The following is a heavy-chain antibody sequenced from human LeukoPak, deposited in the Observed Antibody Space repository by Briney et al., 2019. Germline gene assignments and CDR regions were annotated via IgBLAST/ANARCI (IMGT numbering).Heavy chain of an antibody. Sequence: GGSLRLSCAASGFTFSSCGMTWVRQAPGKGLEWISSISGSDDGTYYADSVKGRFTISRDNSKNTLYLQMNSLRAEDTAVYYCAKRGPIYSSSPGNYFDYWGQGTLVTVSS. J-gene: IGHJ4*02. CDR3: AKRGPIYSSSPGNYFDY. V-gene: IGHV3-23*01. CDR2: ISGSDDGT. D-gene: IGHD6-6*01. CDR1: GFTFSSCG.